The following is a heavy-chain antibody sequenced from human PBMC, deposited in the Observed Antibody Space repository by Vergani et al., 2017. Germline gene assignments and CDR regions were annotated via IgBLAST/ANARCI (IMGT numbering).Heavy chain of an antibody. CDR3: ARGASIAAREAAPYYYGMDV. D-gene: IGHD6-6*01. CDR1: GGTFSSYA. J-gene: IGHJ6*02. Sequence: QVQLVQSGAEVKKPGSSMKVSCKASGGTFSSYAISWVRQAPGQGLEWMGRIIPILGIANYAQKFQGRVTITADKSTSTAYMELSSLRSEDTAVYYCARGASIAAREAAPYYYGMDVWGQGTTVTVSS. V-gene: IGHV1-69*04. CDR2: IIPILGIA.